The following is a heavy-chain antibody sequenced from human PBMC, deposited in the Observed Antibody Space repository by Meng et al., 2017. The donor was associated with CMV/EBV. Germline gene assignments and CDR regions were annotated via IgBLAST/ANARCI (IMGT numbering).Heavy chain of an antibody. CDR2: IYYSGST. Sequence: SETLSPTCTLSGGSSSSSSYYWGWIRQPPGKGLEWIGSIYYSGSTYYNPSPKSRVTISVDTSKNQFSLKLSSVTAADTAVYYCARDPHFTIFGVVPYYYYGMDVWGQGTTVTVSS. D-gene: IGHD3-3*01. CDR3: ARDPHFTIFGVVPYYYYGMDV. CDR1: GGSSSSSSYY. J-gene: IGHJ6*02. V-gene: IGHV4-39*07.